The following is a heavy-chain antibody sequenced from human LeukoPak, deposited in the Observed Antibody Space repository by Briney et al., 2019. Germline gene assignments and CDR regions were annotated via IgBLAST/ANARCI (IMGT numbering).Heavy chain of an antibody. CDR2: IIPIFGTA. D-gene: IGHD4-17*01. CDR3: ASSYGDDGAFDI. CDR1: GGTFSSYA. Sequence: SVKVSCKASGGTFSSYASSWVRQAPGQGLEWMGRIIPIFGTANYAQKFQGRVTITTDESTSTAYMELSSLRSEDTAVYYCASSYGDDGAFDIWGQGTMVTVSS. J-gene: IGHJ3*02. V-gene: IGHV1-69*05.